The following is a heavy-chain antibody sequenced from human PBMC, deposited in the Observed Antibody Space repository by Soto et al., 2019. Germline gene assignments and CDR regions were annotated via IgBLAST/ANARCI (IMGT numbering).Heavy chain of an antibody. CDR2: ISAYNGNT. Sequence: QVQLVQSGAEVKKPGASVKVSCKASGYTFTNFGISWVRQAPGQGLEWMGWISAYNGNTNYPQNFQGRVTMTADTSTSTASMELRSPRPEETAVYSCARGGTTIDYWGQGTLVTVSS. V-gene: IGHV1-18*01. D-gene: IGHD4-17*01. J-gene: IGHJ4*02. CDR1: GYTFTNFG. CDR3: ARGGTTIDY.